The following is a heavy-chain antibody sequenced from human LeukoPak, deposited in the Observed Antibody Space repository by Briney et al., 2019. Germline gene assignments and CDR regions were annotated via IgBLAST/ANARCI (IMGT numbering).Heavy chain of an antibody. CDR1: GYTCTSYG. CDR2: ISPYNGNT. Sequence: ASVKVSCKASGYTCTSYGISWVRQAPGQGLEWMGLISPYNGNTNYAQKLQGRVTMTTDTSTSTAYMELRSLRSDDTAVYYCARDSLADSSGWYYFDYWGQGTLVTVSS. J-gene: IGHJ4*02. D-gene: IGHD6-19*01. V-gene: IGHV1-18*01. CDR3: ARDSLADSSGWYYFDY.